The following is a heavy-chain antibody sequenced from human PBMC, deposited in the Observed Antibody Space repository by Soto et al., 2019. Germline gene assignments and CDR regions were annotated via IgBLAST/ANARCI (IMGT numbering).Heavy chain of an antibody. D-gene: IGHD3-3*01. V-gene: IGHV2-26*01. Sequence: QVTLKESGPVLVKPTETITLTCSVSGFSLTNARMDVSWIRQPPGKALEWLAHIFSNDEKSYSTSLESRLTISKDTSKSQVVLTMTNMDPVDTATYYCVRVVRGNDFWRGDYVYYGMDVWGQGTTVTVSS. J-gene: IGHJ6*02. CDR1: GFSLTNARMD. CDR3: VRVVRGNDFWRGDYVYYGMDV. CDR2: IFSNDEK.